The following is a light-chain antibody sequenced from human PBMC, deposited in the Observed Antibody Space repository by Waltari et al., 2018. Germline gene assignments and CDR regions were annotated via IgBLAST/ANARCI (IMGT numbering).Light chain of an antibody. CDR1: QSVISSY. J-gene: IGKJ1*01. Sequence: EIVLTQSPGTLSLSPGETATLSCRASQSVISSYLAWYQQKPGQAPRLLIYGASKRATGIPDRFSGSGSGTDFTLAISRLEPEDFAVYYCRQYGSSPETFGQGTKVEIK. CDR3: RQYGSSPET. CDR2: GAS. V-gene: IGKV3-20*01.